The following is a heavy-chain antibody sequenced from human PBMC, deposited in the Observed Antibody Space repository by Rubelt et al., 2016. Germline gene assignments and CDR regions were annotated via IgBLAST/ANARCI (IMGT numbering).Heavy chain of an antibody. CDR3: ARVSGWYRAPGQDLDY. CDR1: GGSFSGYY. CDR2: INHSGST. V-gene: IGHV4-34*02. Sequence: QVQLQQWGAGLLKPSETLSLTCAVYGGSFSGYYWSWIRQPPGTGLEWIGEINHSGSTNYNPSLKSRVTISVDTSKKQFSLKLSSVTAADTAVYYCARVSGWYRAPGQDLDYWGQGTLVTVSS. D-gene: IGHD6-19*01. J-gene: IGHJ4*02.